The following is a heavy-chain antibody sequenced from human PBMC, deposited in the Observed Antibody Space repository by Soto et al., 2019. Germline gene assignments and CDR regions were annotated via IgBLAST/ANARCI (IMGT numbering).Heavy chain of an antibody. Sequence: GGSLRLSCAASGFTFSSYSMSWVRQAPGKGLEWVSSISSSSSYIYYADSVKGRFTISRDNAKNSLYLQMNSLRAEDTAVYYCPTRRTSHYFCGRSCYALVQYFYDGMDVWGRGTTVTVSS. V-gene: IGHV3-21*01. CDR2: ISSSSSYI. J-gene: IGHJ6*02. D-gene: IGHD2-15*01. CDR1: GFTFSSYS. CDR3: PTRRTSHYFCGRSCYALVQYFYDGMDV.